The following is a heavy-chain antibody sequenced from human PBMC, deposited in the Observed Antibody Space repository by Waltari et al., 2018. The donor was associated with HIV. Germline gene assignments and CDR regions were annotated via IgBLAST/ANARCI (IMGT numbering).Heavy chain of an antibody. D-gene: IGHD3-10*01. J-gene: IGHJ4*02. CDR2: ISYDGSNK. V-gene: IGHV3-30*04. Sequence: QVQLVESGGGVVQPGRSLRLSCAASGFTFSSYAMHWVLQAPGKGLECVAVISYDGSNKYYADSVKGRFTISRDNSKNTLYLQMNSLRAEDTAVYYCARDHRYYGSGSYYTDYWGQGTLVTVSS. CDR1: GFTFSSYA. CDR3: ARDHRYYGSGSYYTDY.